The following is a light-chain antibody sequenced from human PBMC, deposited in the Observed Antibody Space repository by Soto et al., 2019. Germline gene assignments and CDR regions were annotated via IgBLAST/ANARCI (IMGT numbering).Light chain of an antibody. CDR1: QGISSW. CDR3: LQHNSYPWT. Sequence: DIQMTQSPSSVSASVGDRVTITCRASQGISSWLAWYQQKPGKAPKLLIYAVSNLESGVPSRFRGSGSGTEFTLTITSLQPEDFATYYCLQHNSYPWTFGQGTKVEIK. J-gene: IGKJ1*01. V-gene: IGKV1D-12*01. CDR2: AVS.